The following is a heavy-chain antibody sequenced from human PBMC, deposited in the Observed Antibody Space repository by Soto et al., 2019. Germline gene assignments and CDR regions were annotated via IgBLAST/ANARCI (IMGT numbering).Heavy chain of an antibody. J-gene: IGHJ4*02. V-gene: IGHV3-23*01. D-gene: IGHD4-17*01. CDR1: GFTFGAHP. CDR3: AKQRTTVTTSFDY. Sequence: EVQLLESGGGLVQPGGSLTVSCAASGFTFGAHPMSWVRLAPGKGLEWVSTISGYGGSTYYPDSLKGRFIISRDNSKNPLYLQINTLRAEDTAIYFGAKQRTTVTTSFDYWGQGTLVTVSS. CDR2: ISGYGGST.